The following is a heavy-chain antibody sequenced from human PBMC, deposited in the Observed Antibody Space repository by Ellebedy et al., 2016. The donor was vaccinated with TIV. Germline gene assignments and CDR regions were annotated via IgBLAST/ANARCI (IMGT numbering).Heavy chain of an antibody. CDR3: ARWNEGFDY. CDR1: GGSISGYY. V-gene: IGHV4-59*08. Sequence: MPSETLSLTCTVSGGSISGYYWGWIRQPPGKGLEWIGYIYYSGTTDYNPSIRIRVIISVDTSKNPLSLKLSSVTAAVSAMYYCARWNEGFDYWGQGTLVTVSS. J-gene: IGHJ4*02. CDR2: IYYSGTT. D-gene: IGHD1-1*01.